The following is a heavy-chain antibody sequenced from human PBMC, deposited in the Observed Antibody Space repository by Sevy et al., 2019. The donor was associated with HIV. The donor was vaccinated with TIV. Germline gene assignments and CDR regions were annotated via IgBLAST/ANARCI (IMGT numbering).Heavy chain of an antibody. CDR2: LSFGCGKI. CDR1: GFAFYDYS. Sequence: GGFLRLSCAASGFAFYDYSMSWIRQAPGKGLEWVATLSFGCGKINYADSVKGRFTISRDNSKISFYLQMDNLRVEDTALYYCAREGCTRPHDYWGQGTRVTVSS. CDR3: AREGCTRPHDY. J-gene: IGHJ4*02. D-gene: IGHD2-8*01. V-gene: IGHV3-23*01.